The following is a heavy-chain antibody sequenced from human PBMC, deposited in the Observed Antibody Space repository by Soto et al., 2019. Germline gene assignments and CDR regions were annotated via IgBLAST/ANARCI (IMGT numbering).Heavy chain of an antibody. V-gene: IGHV1-3*01. Sequence: QVQLVQSGAEVKKPGASVKVSCKASGYTFTSYAMHWVRQAPGQRLEWMGWINAGKGNTKYSQKFQGRVTITRDTSASTAYMELSSLRSEDTAVYYCARVVVLWFEELSGFDPWGQGTLVTVSS. J-gene: IGHJ5*02. CDR1: GYTFTSYA. D-gene: IGHD3-10*01. CDR2: INAGKGNT. CDR3: ARVVVLWFEELSGFDP.